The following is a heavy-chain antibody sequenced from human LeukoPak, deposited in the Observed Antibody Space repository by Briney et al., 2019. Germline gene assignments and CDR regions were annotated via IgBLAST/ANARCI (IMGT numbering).Heavy chain of an antibody. CDR1: GGSISSSSYY. J-gene: IGHJ4*02. V-gene: IGHV4-39*01. CDR3: ARDFGYCTNGVCRAKIFDY. CDR2: IYYSGST. D-gene: IGHD2-8*01. Sequence: SETLSLTCTVSGGSISSSSYYWGWIRQPPGKGLEWIGSIYYSGSTYYNPSLKSRVTISVDTSKNQFSLKLSSVTAADTAVYYCARDFGYCTNGVCRAKIFDYWGRGTLVTVSS.